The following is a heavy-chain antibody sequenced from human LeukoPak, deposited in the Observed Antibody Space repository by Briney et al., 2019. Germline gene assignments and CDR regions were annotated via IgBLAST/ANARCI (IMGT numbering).Heavy chain of an antibody. V-gene: IGHV3-21*01. CDR2: ISSSSSYI. CDR3: GKPGYSSGWNPA. D-gene: IGHD6-19*01. Sequence: PGGSLRLSCAASGFTFSSYSMNWVRQAPGKGLEWVSSISSSSSYIYYADSVKGRFTISRDNAKTTLYLQMTSLRAQDTAVCYFGKPGYSSGWNPAWGRGSLAGVSS. CDR1: GFTFSSYS. J-gene: IGHJ4*02.